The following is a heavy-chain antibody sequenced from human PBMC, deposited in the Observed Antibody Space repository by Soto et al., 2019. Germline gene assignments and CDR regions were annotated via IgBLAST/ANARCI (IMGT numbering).Heavy chain of an antibody. CDR1: GFTFRSYG. CDR2: ISYDGSNK. J-gene: IGHJ2*01. CDR3: AKDWGASSYKYVDWYVNL. D-gene: IGHD2-2*02. V-gene: IGHV3-30*18. Sequence: QVQLVESGGGVVQPGRSLRLSCVASGFTFRSYGMHWVRQAPGKGLEWVAVISYDGSNKYYGDSVKGRITVSRDNSKNTLYGQMDSLRVDDTGVYYCAKDWGASSYKYVDWYVNLWGRGTLVTVSS.